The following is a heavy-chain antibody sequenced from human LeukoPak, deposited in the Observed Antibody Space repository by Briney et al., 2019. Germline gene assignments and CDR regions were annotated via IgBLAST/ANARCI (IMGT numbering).Heavy chain of an antibody. J-gene: IGHJ4*02. CDR3: ARGGPGDYIGGY. CDR2: ISAYNGDT. V-gene: IGHV1-18*01. D-gene: IGHD4-17*01. CDR1: GGTFSSYA. Sequence: ASVKVSCKASGGTFSSYAISWVRQAPGQGLEWMGWISAYNGDTKYSQRFRGRVTMTTDTSTSTAYMELRSLTSDDTAVYYCARGGPGDYIGGYWGQGTLVTVSS.